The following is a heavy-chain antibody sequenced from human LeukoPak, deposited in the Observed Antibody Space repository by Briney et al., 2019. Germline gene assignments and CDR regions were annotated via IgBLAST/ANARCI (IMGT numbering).Heavy chain of an antibody. V-gene: IGHV4-38-2*02. D-gene: IGHD6-19*01. CDR3: ARDQAVAGLDY. Sequence: SETLSLTCTVSGYSISSGYYWGWIRQPPGKGLEWIGSIYHSGSTYYNPSLKSRVTISVDTSKNQFSLKLSSVTAADTAVYYCARDQAVAGLDYWGQGTLVTVSS. CDR1: GYSISSGYY. CDR2: IYHSGST. J-gene: IGHJ4*02.